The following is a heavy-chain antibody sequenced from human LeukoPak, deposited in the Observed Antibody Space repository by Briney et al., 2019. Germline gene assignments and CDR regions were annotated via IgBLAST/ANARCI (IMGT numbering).Heavy chain of an antibody. CDR3: ASARDPYYYDSSGYGYFDY. D-gene: IGHD3-22*01. J-gene: IGHJ4*02. V-gene: IGHV1-69*13. CDR1: GGTFSSYA. Sequence: SVKVSCKASGGTFSSYAISWVRQAPGQGLEWMGGIIPIFGTANYAQKFQGRVTITADESTSTAYMELSSLRSEDTAVYYCASARDPYYYDSSGYGYFDYWGQGTPVTVSS. CDR2: IIPIFGTA.